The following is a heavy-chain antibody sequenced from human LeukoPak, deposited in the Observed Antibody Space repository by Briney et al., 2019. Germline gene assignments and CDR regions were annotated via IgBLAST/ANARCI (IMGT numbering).Heavy chain of an antibody. J-gene: IGHJ4*02. Sequence: GASVKVSCKASGYTFTSYYMHWVRQAPGQGLEWMGIINLSGGSRSYAQKFQGRVTMTRDMSTSTVYMELSSLRSEDTAVYYCARDQPQYGDYVTPLDYWGQGTLVTVSS. D-gene: IGHD4-17*01. V-gene: IGHV1-46*01. CDR3: ARDQPQYGDYVTPLDY. CDR2: INLSGGSR. CDR1: GYTFTSYY.